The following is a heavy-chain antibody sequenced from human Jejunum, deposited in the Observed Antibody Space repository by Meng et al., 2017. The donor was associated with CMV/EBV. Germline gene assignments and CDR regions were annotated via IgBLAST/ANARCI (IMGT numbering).Heavy chain of an antibody. J-gene: IGHJ4*02. V-gene: IGHV4-31*03. CDR1: GGSVSSGGYY. D-gene: IGHD6-19*01. Sequence: QVQLQESGPGLVEPSQTLSLTCTVSGGSVSSGGYYWTWIRQHPGKGLEWFGDIYYSGSTFYNPSLKRRVIISIDTSKNQFSLNLRSVTAADTAVYYCARVSSGWDYFDYWGQGTLVTVSS. CDR3: ARVSSGWDYFDY. CDR2: IYYSGST.